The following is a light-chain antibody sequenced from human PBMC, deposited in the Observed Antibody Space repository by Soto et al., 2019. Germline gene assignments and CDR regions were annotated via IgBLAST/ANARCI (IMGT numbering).Light chain of an antibody. CDR1: SSDVGGYNY. CDR2: DVT. J-gene: IGLJ3*02. V-gene: IGLV2-11*01. CDR3: CSYAGTYTLWV. Sequence: QSALTQPRSVSGSPGQSVTISCTGTSSDVGGYNYVSWYQQYPGKAPKLIIYDVTKWPSGVPDRFSGSKSGNTASLTISGLQAEDEADYYCCSYAGTYTLWVFGGGTKLTVL.